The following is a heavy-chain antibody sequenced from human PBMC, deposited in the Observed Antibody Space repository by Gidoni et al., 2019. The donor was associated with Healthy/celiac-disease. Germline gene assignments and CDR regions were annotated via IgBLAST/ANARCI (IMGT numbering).Heavy chain of an antibody. V-gene: IGHV4-31*03. CDR3: ARGLGYSSSWYRWFDP. J-gene: IGHJ5*02. CDR2: IYYSGST. D-gene: IGHD6-13*01. Sequence: QVQLQESGPGLVKPSQTLSLTCTFSGGSISSGGYYWSWLRQHPGKGLEWIGYIYYSGSTYYNPSLKSRVTISVDTSKNQFSLKLSSVTAADTAVYYCARGLGYSSSWYRWFDPWGQGTLVTVSS. CDR1: GGSISSGGYY.